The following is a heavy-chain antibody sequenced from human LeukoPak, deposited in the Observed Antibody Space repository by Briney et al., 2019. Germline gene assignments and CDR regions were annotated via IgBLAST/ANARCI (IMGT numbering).Heavy chain of an antibody. CDR3: ARVLRQLVFWYFDL. V-gene: IGHV3-66*01. CDR2: IYSGGST. J-gene: IGHJ2*01. Sequence: PGGSLRLSCAASGFTVSSNYMSWVRQAPGKGLEWVSVIYSGGSTYYADSVKGRFTISRDNSKNTLYLQMNSLRAEDTAVYYCARVLRQLVFWYFDLWGRGTLVTVSS. D-gene: IGHD6-13*01. CDR1: GFTVSSNY.